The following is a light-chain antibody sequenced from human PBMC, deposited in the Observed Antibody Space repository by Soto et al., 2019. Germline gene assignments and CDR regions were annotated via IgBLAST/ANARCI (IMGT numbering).Light chain of an antibody. V-gene: IGKV1-8*01. CDR1: QSVSSY. CDR3: QQYDSYPMT. J-gene: IGKJ1*01. CDR2: AAA. Sequence: AIRRTQSPSSFSLSTGDRVTLTCRASQSVSSYLACSQQKPWKPPKLLFYAAATWQNWFPSRFRGRGSGTDFTLTIICLQSQDFAIDSCQQYDSYPMTFGHENTVPIK.